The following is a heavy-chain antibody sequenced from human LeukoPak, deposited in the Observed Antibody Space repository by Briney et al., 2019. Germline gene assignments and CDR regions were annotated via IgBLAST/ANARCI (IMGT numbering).Heavy chain of an antibody. CDR3: ATGRPGAKSYFDS. Sequence: GGSLRLSCAASGFTFSSYNMNWVRQAPGKGLEWVSYISSSSGTKYYADSVKGRFTISRDNAKNSLYLQMNGLGAEDTAVYYCATGRPGAKSYFDSWGEGTLVTVSS. D-gene: IGHD2-2*01. CDR1: GFTFSSYN. CDR2: ISSSSGTK. J-gene: IGHJ4*02. V-gene: IGHV3-48*01.